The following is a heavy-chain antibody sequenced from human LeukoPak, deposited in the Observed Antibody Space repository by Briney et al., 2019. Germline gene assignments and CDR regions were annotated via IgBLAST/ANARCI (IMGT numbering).Heavy chain of an antibody. D-gene: IGHD1-26*01. CDR1: GFTFSSYA. CDR2: ISGSDGTT. Sequence: GGSLRLSCAASGFTFSSYAMSWVRQAPGKGLERVSSISGSDGTTYYADSVRGRFTISRDNSKYTLSLQMNSLRTEDTAVYYCARNWLPKGNVGYYYYYMDVWGKGTTVTVSS. J-gene: IGHJ6*03. CDR3: ARNWLPKGNVGYYYYYMDV. V-gene: IGHV3-23*01.